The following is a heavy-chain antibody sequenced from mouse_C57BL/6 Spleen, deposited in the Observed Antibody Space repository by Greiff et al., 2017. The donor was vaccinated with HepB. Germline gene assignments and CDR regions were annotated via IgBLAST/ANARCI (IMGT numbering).Heavy chain of an antibody. CDR2: IYPGDGDT. J-gene: IGHJ2*01. CDR1: GYAFSSYW. CDR3: ARIPTVVGEPDYFDY. Sequence: QVQLQQSGAELVKPGASVKISCKASGYAFSSYWMNWVKQRPGKGLEWIGQIYPGDGDTNYNGKFKGKATLTADKSSSTAYMQLSSLTSEDSAVYFCARIPTVVGEPDYFDYWGQGTTLTVSS. V-gene: IGHV1-80*01. D-gene: IGHD1-1*01.